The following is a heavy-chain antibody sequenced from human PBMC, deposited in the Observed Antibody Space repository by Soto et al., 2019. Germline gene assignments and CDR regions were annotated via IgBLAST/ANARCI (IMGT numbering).Heavy chain of an antibody. CDR1: GYTFTGYA. CDR2: INAGNGNT. J-gene: IGHJ4*02. V-gene: IGHV1-3*01. Sequence: ASVKVSCKASGYTFTGYAMHWVRQAPGQRLEWMGWINAGNGNTKYSQKFQGRVTITRDTSASTAYMELSSLRSEDTTVYYCARAVAVAADFDYWGQGTLVTVSS. D-gene: IGHD6-19*01. CDR3: ARAVAVAADFDY.